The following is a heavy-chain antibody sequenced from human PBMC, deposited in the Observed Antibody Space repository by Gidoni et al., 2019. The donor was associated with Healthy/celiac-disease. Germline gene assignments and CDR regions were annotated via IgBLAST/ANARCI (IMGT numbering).Heavy chain of an antibody. CDR3: ARDGTYTTEFDY. J-gene: IGHJ4*02. D-gene: IGHD1-1*01. CDR2: INSDGSST. CDR1: GFTFSSYW. Sequence: EVQLVESGGGLVQPGGSLSLSCAASGFTFSSYWMHWVRQAPGKGLAWVSRINSDGSSTSYADSVKGRFTISRDNAKNTLYLQMNSLRAEDTAVYYCARDGTYTTEFDYWGQGTLVTVSS. V-gene: IGHV3-74*01.